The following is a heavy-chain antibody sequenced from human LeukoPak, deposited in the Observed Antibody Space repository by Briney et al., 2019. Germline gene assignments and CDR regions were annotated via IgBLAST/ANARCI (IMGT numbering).Heavy chain of an antibody. CDR1: GYSFTKYA. Sequence: GASVTVSCKPSGYSFTKYALNWVRQAPGQGLEWMGWLNTNSGTPTYAQGFTGRFVFSLDTSVNTAYLQISSLKAEDTAVYYCARVPFVVMGVTGNWFDPWDQGTLVTVSS. CDR2: LNTNSGTP. V-gene: IGHV7-4-1*02. D-gene: IGHD2-15*01. CDR3: ARVPFVVMGVTGNWFDP. J-gene: IGHJ5*02.